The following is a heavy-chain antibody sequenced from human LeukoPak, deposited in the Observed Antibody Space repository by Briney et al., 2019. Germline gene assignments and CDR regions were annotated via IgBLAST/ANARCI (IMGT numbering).Heavy chain of an antibody. CDR3: ARRAVVAAAVSYFDY. J-gene: IGHJ4*02. CDR1: GGPISNRTCY. V-gene: IGHV4-39*01. Sequence: SETLSLTCSVSGGPISNRTCYWGWIRQPPGKGLAWIGGVYYTGTTYYSPSLNSRVTVSIDTSNKQFSLRLTSVTAADAAVYYCARRAVVAAAVSYFDYWGQGILVTVSS. CDR2: VYYTGTT. D-gene: IGHD2-2*01.